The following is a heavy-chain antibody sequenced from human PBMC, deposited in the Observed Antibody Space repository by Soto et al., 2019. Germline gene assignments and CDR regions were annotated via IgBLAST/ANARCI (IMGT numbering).Heavy chain of an antibody. V-gene: IGHV3-21*01. J-gene: IGHJ6*02. CDR2: ISPSSGHI. CDR1: GFTFSSCT. Sequence: EVHLVESGGGLVKPGGSLRLSCAVSGFTFSSCTMNWVRQAPGKGLEWVSSISPSSGHIYYADSVKGRFTISRDNAKKSLFLQMNSLRGEDTAVYYYSGCSGGDCHKHYGMDVWGQGTTVTVSS. CDR3: SGCSGGDCHKHYGMDV. D-gene: IGHD2-21*02.